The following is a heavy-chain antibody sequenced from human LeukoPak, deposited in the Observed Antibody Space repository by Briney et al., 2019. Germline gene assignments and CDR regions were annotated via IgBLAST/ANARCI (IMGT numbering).Heavy chain of an antibody. CDR1: GFTFSSYA. Sequence: GGSLRLSCAASGFTFSSYAMSWVRQAPGKGLEWVSYISSSSSTIYYADSVKGRFTISRDNAKNSLYLQMNSLRAEDTAVYYCAGEWPIGGYYYYGMDVWGQGTTVTVSS. D-gene: IGHD3-16*01. J-gene: IGHJ6*02. V-gene: IGHV3-48*01. CDR2: ISSSSSTI. CDR3: AGEWPIGGYYYYGMDV.